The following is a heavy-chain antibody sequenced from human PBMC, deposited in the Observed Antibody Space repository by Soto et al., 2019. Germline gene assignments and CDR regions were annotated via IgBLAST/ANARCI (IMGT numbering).Heavy chain of an antibody. J-gene: IGHJ4*02. CDR1: GGSISSGDYY. CDR3: ASNSYGYIFYDH. Sequence: QVQLQESGPGLVKPSQTLSLTCTVSGGSISSGDYYWSWIRQPPGKGLEWIGYLHYSGSTYYNPSLKRRVTISVDTSKDQFSLKLSSVTAADTAVYYCASNSYGYIFYDHWGQGTLVTVSS. V-gene: IGHV4-30-4*01. D-gene: IGHD5-18*01. CDR2: LHYSGST.